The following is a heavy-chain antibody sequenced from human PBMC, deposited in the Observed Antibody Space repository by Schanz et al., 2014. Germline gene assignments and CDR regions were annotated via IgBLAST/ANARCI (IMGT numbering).Heavy chain of an antibody. Sequence: VYLVESGGDLVKPGGSLRLSCAASGFTFSKYGVHWVRQAPGKGLEWVSSISSSSSYISYADSVKGRFTISRDNAKNSLYLQMNSLRAEDTAVYYCARPSDSSWYMDVWGKGTTVTVSS. CDR2: ISSSSSYI. J-gene: IGHJ6*03. D-gene: IGHD2-21*02. V-gene: IGHV3-21*01. CDR1: GFTFSKYG. CDR3: ARPSDSSWYMDV.